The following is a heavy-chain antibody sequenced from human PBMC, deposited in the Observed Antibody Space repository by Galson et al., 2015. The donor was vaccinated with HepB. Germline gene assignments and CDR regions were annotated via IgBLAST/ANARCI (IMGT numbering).Heavy chain of an antibody. Sequence: SVKVSCKASGYTFTSYGLSWLRQAPGQGLEYMGWISPYNGNTNYAQKLQGRVTMITDKSTTTAYMELRSLRSDDTAVYYCALRTGTYPYYFDFWGQGTLVAVSS. CDR2: ISPYNGNT. J-gene: IGHJ4*02. CDR3: ALRTGTYPYYFDF. D-gene: IGHD3-10*01. V-gene: IGHV1-18*01. CDR1: GYTFTSYG.